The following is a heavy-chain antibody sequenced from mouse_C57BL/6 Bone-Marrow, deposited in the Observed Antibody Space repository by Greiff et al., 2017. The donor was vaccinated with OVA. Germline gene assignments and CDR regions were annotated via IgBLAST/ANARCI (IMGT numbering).Heavy chain of an antibody. CDR2: ISSGGDYI. CDR3: TRALTVLYYYAMDY. CDR1: GFTFSSYA. V-gene: IGHV5-9-1*02. Sequence: VESGEGLVKPGGSLKLSCAASGFTFSSYAMSWVRQTPEKRLEWVAYISSGGDYIYYADTVKGRFTISRDNARNTLYLQMSSLKSEDTAMYYCTRALTVLYYYAMDYWGQGTSVTVSS. J-gene: IGHJ4*01. D-gene: IGHD4-1*01.